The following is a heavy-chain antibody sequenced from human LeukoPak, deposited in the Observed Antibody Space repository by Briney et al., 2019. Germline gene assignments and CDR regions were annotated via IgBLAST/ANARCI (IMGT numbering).Heavy chain of an antibody. CDR2: IKQDGSEK. CDR1: GFTFSYW. J-gene: IGHJ2*01. Sequence: GGSLRLSCPASGFTFSYWMSWVRQAPGKGLEWVANIKQDGSEKYYVDSVKGRFSISRDNARNSLYLQMNSLTAEDTAVYYCARDWRNKYSNSWSRGEWYFDLWGRGTLVTVSS. D-gene: IGHD6-13*01. V-gene: IGHV3-7*01. CDR3: ARDWRNKYSNSWSRGEWYFDL.